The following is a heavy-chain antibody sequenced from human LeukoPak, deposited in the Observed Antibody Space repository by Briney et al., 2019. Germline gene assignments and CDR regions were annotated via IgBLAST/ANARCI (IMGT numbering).Heavy chain of an antibody. V-gene: IGHV4-4*07. CDR1: GGSISSYY. J-gene: IGHJ4*02. D-gene: IGHD4/OR15-4a*01. CDR2: IYTSGST. Sequence: SETLSLTCTVSGGSISSYYWSWIRQPAGKGLEWIGRIYTSGSTNYNPSLKSRVTMSVDTSKNQFSLKLSSVTAADTAVYYCAKGGGHGYGTNRDHFGYWGQGTLVTVSS. CDR3: AKGGGHGYGTNRDHFGY.